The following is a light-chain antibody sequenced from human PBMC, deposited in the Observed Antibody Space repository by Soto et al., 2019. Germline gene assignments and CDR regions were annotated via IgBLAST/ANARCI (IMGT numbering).Light chain of an antibody. V-gene: IGLV2-14*01. Sequence: QSALTQPASVSGSPGQSITISCTGTSRDVGRYNYVSWHQQHPGKAPKVIITEVSNRPSGVSNRFSGSKSGNTASLTISGLQAEDEADYYCSSYISSSTFVVFGGGTKVTVL. CDR2: EVS. CDR1: SRDVGRYNY. CDR3: SSYISSSTFVV. J-gene: IGLJ2*01.